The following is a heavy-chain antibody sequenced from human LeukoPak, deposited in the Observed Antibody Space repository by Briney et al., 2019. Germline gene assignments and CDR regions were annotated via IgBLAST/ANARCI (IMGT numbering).Heavy chain of an antibody. Sequence: GASVKVSCKASGYTFTSYYMHWVRQAPGQGLEWMGIINPSGGSTSYAQKFQGRVTMTRDTSTSTVYMELSSLRSEDTAVYYCARDPNLYSSSWYWIDYWGQGTLVTVSS. CDR3: ARDPNLYSSSWYWIDY. CDR1: GYTFTSYY. V-gene: IGHV1-46*01. J-gene: IGHJ4*02. CDR2: INPSGGST. D-gene: IGHD6-13*01.